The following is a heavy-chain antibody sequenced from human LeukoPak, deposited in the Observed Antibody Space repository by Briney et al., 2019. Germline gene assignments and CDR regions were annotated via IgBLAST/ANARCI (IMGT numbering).Heavy chain of an antibody. CDR1: GGSFSGYY. V-gene: IGHV4-34*01. D-gene: IGHD2-2*02. CDR3: ARGPAYCSSTSCYKHYYYYYMDV. J-gene: IGHJ6*03. Sequence: PSETLSLTCAVYGGSFSGYYLSWIRQPPGKGLEWIGEINHSGSTNYNPSLKSRVTISVDTSKNQFSLKLSSVTAADTAVYYCARGPAYCSSTSCYKHYYYYYMDVWGKGTTVTVSS. CDR2: INHSGST.